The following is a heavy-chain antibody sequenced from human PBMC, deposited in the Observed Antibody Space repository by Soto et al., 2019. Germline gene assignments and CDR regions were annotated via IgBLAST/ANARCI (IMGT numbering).Heavy chain of an antibody. CDR3: ARAPVSYRYYGMDV. V-gene: IGHV3-21*01. J-gene: IGHJ6*02. D-gene: IGHD1-26*01. CDR2: ISSSSSYI. Sequence: EVQLVESGGGLVKPGGSLRLSCAASGFTFSSYSMNWVRQAPGKGLEWVSSISSSSSYIYYADSVKGRFTISRDNAKNSLYLQMNSLSAEDTAVYYCARAPVSYRYYGMDVWGQGTTVTVSS. CDR1: GFTFSSYS.